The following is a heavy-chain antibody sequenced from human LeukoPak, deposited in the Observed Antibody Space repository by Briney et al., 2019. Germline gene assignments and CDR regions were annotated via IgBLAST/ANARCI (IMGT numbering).Heavy chain of an antibody. Sequence: SETLSLTCAVYGGSFSGNYWSWIRQPPGKGLEWIGEINHSGSTNYNPSLKSRVTISVDTSKNQFSLKLSSVTAADTAVYYCASRGDYYDTSGNWFDPWGQGTLVTVSS. CDR1: GGSFSGNY. J-gene: IGHJ5*02. CDR2: INHSGST. CDR3: ASRGDYYDTSGNWFDP. V-gene: IGHV4-34*01. D-gene: IGHD3-22*01.